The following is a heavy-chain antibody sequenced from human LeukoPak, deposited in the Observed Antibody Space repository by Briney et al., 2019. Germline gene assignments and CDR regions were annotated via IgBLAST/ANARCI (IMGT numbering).Heavy chain of an antibody. CDR3: TSSESYYFDF. CDR2: IRSKAYGGTT. D-gene: IGHD1-26*01. V-gene: IGHV3-49*04. Sequence: QPGRSLRLSRPVSGLTLGVYGMSWVRQAPGKGLEWVGFIRSKAYGGTTEYAASVKGRFTISRDDSKSIAYLQMNSLKTEDTAVYFCTSSESYYFDFWGQGKLLTVSS. CDR1: GLTLGVYG. J-gene: IGHJ4*02.